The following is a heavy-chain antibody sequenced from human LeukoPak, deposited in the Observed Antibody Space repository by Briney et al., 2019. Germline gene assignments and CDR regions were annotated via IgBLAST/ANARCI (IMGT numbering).Heavy chain of an antibody. D-gene: IGHD1-26*01. CDR2: ISGSGSYI. CDR3: VRLSWELGDGGVT. Sequence: GGSLRLSCAASGFTFSDYYMNWIRQAPGKGLEWISYISGSGSYIYHADSVKDRFTISRDNAKDSLYLQMNSLRAEDTAVYYCVRLSWELGDGGVTWGQGTLVTVSS. V-gene: IGHV3-11*04. CDR1: GFTFSDYY. J-gene: IGHJ5*02.